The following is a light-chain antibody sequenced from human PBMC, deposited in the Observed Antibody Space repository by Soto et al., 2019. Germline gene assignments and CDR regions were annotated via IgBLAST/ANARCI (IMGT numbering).Light chain of an antibody. Sequence: EIVLTQSPGTLSLSPGERATLSCRASQSFSSSYLGWYQQKPGQAPRLLIYGASSRATGIPDRFSGSGSGTDFTLTISRLEPEDFAVYYCQQYGSSPLTFGGGTKVDIK. CDR2: GAS. J-gene: IGKJ4*01. V-gene: IGKV3-20*01. CDR1: QSFSSSY. CDR3: QQYGSSPLT.